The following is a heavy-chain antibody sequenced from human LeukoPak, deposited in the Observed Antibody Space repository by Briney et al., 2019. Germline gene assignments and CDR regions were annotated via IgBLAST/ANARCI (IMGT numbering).Heavy chain of an antibody. CDR2: FDPEDGDT. J-gene: IGHJ5*02. Sequence: ASVKVSCKVSGYTLTELSMHWVRQAPGKGLEWMGRFDPEDGDTIYAQKFQGRVTMTADTSRDTAYMELSGLRSDDTAVYYCARANMVRGVGLFFDRNWFDPWGQGTLVTASS. CDR1: GYTLTELS. D-gene: IGHD3-10*01. V-gene: IGHV1-24*01. CDR3: ARANMVRGVGLFFDRNWFDP.